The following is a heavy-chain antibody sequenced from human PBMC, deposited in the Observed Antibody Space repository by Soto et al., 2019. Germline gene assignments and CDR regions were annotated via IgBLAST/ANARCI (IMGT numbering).Heavy chain of an antibody. D-gene: IGHD6-13*01. CDR3: ARRRSSTLYYYYYYGMDV. V-gene: IGHV5-10-1*01. J-gene: IGHJ6*02. CDR1: GYSFTSYW. Sequence: PGESLKISCKGSGYSFTSYWISGVRQMPGKGLEWMGRIDPSDSYTNYSPSFQGHVTISADKSISTAYLQWSSLKASDTAMYYCARRRSSTLYYYYYYGMDVWGQGTTVTV. CDR2: IDPSDSYT.